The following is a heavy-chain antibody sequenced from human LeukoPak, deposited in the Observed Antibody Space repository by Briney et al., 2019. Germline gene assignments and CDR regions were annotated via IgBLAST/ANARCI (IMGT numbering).Heavy chain of an antibody. CDR1: GYSFTSYW. D-gene: IGHD5-18*01. Sequence: GESLKISCKGSGYSFTSYWIGWVRQMPGKGLEWMGIIYPGDSDTRYSPSFQGQVTISADKSISTAYLQWSSLKASDTAMYYCARALVSGYSYGPFDYWGQGTLVTVSS. CDR3: ARALVSGYSYGPFDY. CDR2: IYPGDSDT. J-gene: IGHJ4*02. V-gene: IGHV5-51*01.